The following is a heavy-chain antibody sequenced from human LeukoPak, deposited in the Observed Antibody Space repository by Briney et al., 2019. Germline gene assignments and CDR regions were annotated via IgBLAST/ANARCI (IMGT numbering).Heavy chain of an antibody. CDR1: GFPFRSYW. D-gene: IGHD2-21*01. CDR3: VKGGWVHILDH. Sequence: GGSLRLSCAASGFPFRSYWMTWVRQTPGKGLEWVANIKHDGSDAYYADSVSGRLTVSRDNAKNSLYLQTNSLRAEDTAVYYCVKGGWVHILDHWGQGALVTVSP. CDR2: IKHDGSDA. V-gene: IGHV3-7*01. J-gene: IGHJ4*02.